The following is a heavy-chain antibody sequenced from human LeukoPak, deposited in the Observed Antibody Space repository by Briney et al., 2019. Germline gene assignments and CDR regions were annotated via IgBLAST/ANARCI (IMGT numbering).Heavy chain of an antibody. V-gene: IGHV3-23*01. CDR1: GFTFSSYA. CDR2: ISGSGGST. J-gene: IGHJ5*02. Sequence: GGSLRLSRAASGFTFSSYAMSWVRQAPGKGLEWVSAISGSGGSTYYADSVKGRFTISRDNSKNTLYLQMNSLRAEDTAVYYCAKDDDFWSGFASRFDPWGQGTLVTVSS. CDR3: AKDDDFWSGFASRFDP. D-gene: IGHD3-3*01.